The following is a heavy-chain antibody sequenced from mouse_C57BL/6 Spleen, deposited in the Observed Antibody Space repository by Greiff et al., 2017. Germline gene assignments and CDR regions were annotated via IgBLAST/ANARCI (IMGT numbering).Heavy chain of an antibody. D-gene: IGHD2-4*01. J-gene: IGHJ1*03. CDR3: ARNGGLRRGYFDV. V-gene: IGHV2-2*01. Sequence: VQLVESGPGLVQPSQSLSITCTVSGFSLTSYGVHWVRQSPGKGLEWLGVIWSGGSTDYNAAFISRLSISKDNSKSQVFFKMNSLQADDTAIYYCARNGGLRRGYFDVWGTGTTVTVSS. CDR1: GFSLTSYG. CDR2: IWSGGST.